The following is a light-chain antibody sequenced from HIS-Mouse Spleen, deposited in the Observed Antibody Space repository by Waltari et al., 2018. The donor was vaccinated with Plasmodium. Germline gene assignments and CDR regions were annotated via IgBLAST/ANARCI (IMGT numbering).Light chain of an antibody. V-gene: IGKV3-20*01. J-gene: IGKJ4*01. Sequence: EIVLTQSPGTLSLSPGERATLSCRARQSVSSSYLTWYQQKPGQAPRLLIYGASSRDTGIPDQFSGRGSGTDVTLTISRLEPEDFAVYYCQQYGSSPLTIGGGTKVEIK. CDR3: QQYGSSPLT. CDR2: GAS. CDR1: QSVSSSY.